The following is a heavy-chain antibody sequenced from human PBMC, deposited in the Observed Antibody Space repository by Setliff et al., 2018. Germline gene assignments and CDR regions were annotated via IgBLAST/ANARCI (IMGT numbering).Heavy chain of an antibody. J-gene: IGHJ6*03. Sequence: ASVKVSCKASGGTFRSYGISWVRQAPGQGLEWMGGIIPSFGSTNYAQKFQDRVTIITDESTSTAYMELSSLRTEDTAVYYCAREGVDTRSSTDYRYYMDVWGKGTTVTVSS. CDR2: IIPSFGST. V-gene: IGHV1-69*05. CDR1: GGTFRSYG. D-gene: IGHD5-18*01. CDR3: AREGVDTRSSTDYRYYMDV.